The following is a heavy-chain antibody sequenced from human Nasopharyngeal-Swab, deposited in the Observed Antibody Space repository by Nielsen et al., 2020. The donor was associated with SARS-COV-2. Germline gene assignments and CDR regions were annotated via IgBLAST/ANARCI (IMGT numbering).Heavy chain of an antibody. CDR1: GFTFSSYS. V-gene: IGHV3-21*01. J-gene: IGHJ4*02. CDR2: ISSSSSYI. D-gene: IGHD3-22*01. CDR3: ASPRGYYDSSGAFDY. Sequence: GGSLRLSCAASGFTFSSYSMNWVRQAPGKGLEWVSSISSSSSYIYYADSVKGRFTISRDNAKNSLYLQMNSLGAEDTAVYYCASPRGYYDSSGAFDYWGQGTLVTVSS.